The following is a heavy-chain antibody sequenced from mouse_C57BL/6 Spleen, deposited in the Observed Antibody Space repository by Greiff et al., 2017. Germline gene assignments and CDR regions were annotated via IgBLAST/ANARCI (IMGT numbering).Heavy chain of an antibody. J-gene: IGHJ1*03. CDR2: IWSGGST. CDR3: AREVPYWYYDV. V-gene: IGHV2-2*01. CDR1: GFTLTSYG. Sequence: VKLMESGPGLVQPSQCLSITCTASGFTLTSYGVHWVRQSPGKGLEWLGVIWSGGSTDYNAAFISRLSISKDNSKSQVFFKMNRLQADDTAIYYCAREVPYWYYDVWGTGTTVTVSS. D-gene: IGHD2-14*01.